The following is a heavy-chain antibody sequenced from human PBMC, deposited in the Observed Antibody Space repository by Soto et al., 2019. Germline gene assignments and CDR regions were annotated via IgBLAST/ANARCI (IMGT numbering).Heavy chain of an antibody. J-gene: IGHJ4*02. V-gene: IGHV3-33*01. CDR3: ARDDRREGYNYRFDY. D-gene: IGHD5-12*01. CDR2: IWPDGNNK. CDR1: GFTFSDFG. Sequence: QVQLVESGGGVVQPGRSLRLSCEASGFTFSDFGMHWVRQTPGKGLEWVGLIWPDGNNKYYPDSMKGRFTIARDNSKNTLYLQMNSLRVEDTAVYYCARDDRREGYNYRFDYWGQGTLVTVSS.